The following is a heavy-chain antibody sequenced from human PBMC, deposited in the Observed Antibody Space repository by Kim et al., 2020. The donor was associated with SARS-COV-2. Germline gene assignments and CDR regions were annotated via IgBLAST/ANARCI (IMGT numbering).Heavy chain of an antibody. CDR1: GFTFSDHY. J-gene: IGHJ6*02. CDR2: TRNKADSYIT. CDR3: ASDRKRAYYGLDV. V-gene: IGHV3-72*01. Sequence: GGSLRLSCAASGFTFSDHYMDWVRQAPGKGLEWVGRTRNKADSYITEYAASVKGRFTISRDDSKNSLYLQMNSLKTEDTAVYYCASDRKRAYYGLDVWGQGTTVSVSS.